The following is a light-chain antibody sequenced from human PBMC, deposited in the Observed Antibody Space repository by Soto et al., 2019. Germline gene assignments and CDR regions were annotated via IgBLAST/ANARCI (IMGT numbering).Light chain of an antibody. V-gene: IGKV3-20*01. CDR2: GAS. CDR3: QQYGNSQYT. Sequence: EIVLTQSPGTLSLSPGERATLSCRASQSVSSTYLAWYQQKPGQAPRLLIYGASSRATGIPDRFSGSGSGTDFTLTISRLEPEDFEVYYCQQYGNSQYTFGQGTKLEIK. CDR1: QSVSSTY. J-gene: IGKJ2*01.